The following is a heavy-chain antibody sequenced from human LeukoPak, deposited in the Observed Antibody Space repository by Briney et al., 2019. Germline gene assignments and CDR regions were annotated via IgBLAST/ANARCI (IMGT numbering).Heavy chain of an antibody. CDR3: AKDPNDILTGYFAWFDP. D-gene: IGHD3-9*01. V-gene: IGHV3-23*01. J-gene: IGHJ5*02. CDR1: GFTFSSYS. Sequence: PGGSLRLSCAASGFTFSSYSMNWVRQAPGKGLEWVSAISGSGGSTYYADSVKGRFTISRDNSKNTLYLQMNSLRAEDTAVYYCAKDPNDILTGYFAWFDPWGQGTLVTVSS. CDR2: ISGSGGST.